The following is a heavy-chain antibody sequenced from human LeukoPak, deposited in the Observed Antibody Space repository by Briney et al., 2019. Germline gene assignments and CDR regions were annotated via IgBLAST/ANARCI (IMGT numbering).Heavy chain of an antibody. CDR3: AKDINQLLYRGDLFDY. CDR1: GFTFDYYA. J-gene: IGHJ4*02. Sequence: GGSLRLSCAASGFTFDYYAMHWVRQAPGKGLEWVSGIGWNSGSIGYADSVNGRFTISRDNAKNSLYLQMNSLRAEDTALYYCAKDINQLLYRGDLFDYWGQGNLVTVSS. CDR2: IGWNSGSI. V-gene: IGHV3-9*01. D-gene: IGHD2-2*02.